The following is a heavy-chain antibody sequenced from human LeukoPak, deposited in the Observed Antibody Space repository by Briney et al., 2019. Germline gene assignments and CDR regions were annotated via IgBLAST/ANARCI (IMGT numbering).Heavy chain of an antibody. CDR3: ARGHYDILTGYYAKKNWFDP. Sequence: GASVKVSCKASGYTFTGYYMHWVRQAPGQGLEWVGWINPNSGGTNYAQKFQGRVTMTRDTSISTAYMELSRLRSDDTAVYYCARGHYDILTGYYAKKNWFDPWGQGTLVTVSS. CDR2: INPNSGGT. CDR1: GYTFTGYY. V-gene: IGHV1-2*02. D-gene: IGHD3-9*01. J-gene: IGHJ5*02.